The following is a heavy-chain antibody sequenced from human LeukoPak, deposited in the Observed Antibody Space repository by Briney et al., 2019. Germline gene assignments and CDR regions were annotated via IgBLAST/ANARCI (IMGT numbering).Heavy chain of an antibody. CDR2: ISSTSTYI. D-gene: IGHD5-18*01. V-gene: IGHV3-21*01. Sequence: TGGSLRLSCAASGFIFSTYAMSWVRQAPGKGLEWISSISSTSTYIYYADSLRGRFTISRDNAKNSLYLQMYSLRAEDTAVYSCARQYTFGSDWYFDLWGRGTLVTVSS. J-gene: IGHJ2*01. CDR1: GFIFSTYA. CDR3: ARQYTFGSDWYFDL.